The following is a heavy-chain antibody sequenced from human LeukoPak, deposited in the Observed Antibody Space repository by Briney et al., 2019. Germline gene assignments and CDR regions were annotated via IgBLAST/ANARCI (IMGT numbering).Heavy chain of an antibody. V-gene: IGHV3-7*03. J-gene: IGHJ6*02. CDR2: INHDGSEK. D-gene: IGHD2-8*01. CDR1: GFRLSDCW. Sequence: GGSLRLSCAASGFRLSDCWMSWVSQAPGKGLEWVTNINHDGSEKYYVDSARGRFTISRDNAKHSLYLEMNSLRAEDTAVYYCARCSNAVCTLGMDVWGQGTTVTVSS. CDR3: ARCSNAVCTLGMDV.